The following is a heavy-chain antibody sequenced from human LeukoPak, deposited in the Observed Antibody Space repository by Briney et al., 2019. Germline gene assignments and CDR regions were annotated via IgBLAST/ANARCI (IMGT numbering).Heavy chain of an antibody. V-gene: IGHV4-39*01. CDR1: GGSISSSNYY. CDR3: ARSDSSSALVLGSYYGMDV. J-gene: IGHJ6*02. CDR2: IYYTGST. D-gene: IGHD6-6*01. Sequence: SETLSLTCTVSGGSISSSNYYWGWVRQPPGKGLEWIGTIYYTGSTYYSPSLKTRVTISVDTSKNQFSLKLTSVTAADTAVYYCARSDSSSALVLGSYYGMDVWGQGTTVTVSS.